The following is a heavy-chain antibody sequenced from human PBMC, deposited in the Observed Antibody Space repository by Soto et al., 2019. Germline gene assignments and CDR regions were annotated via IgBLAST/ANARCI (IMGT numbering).Heavy chain of an antibody. Sequence: PGESVKISCXGSGYSFTSYWISWVRQMPGKGLEWMGRIDPSDSYTNYSPSFQGHVTISADKSISTAYLQWSSLKASDTAMYYCARRRGDYYYYGMDVWGQGTTVTVSS. CDR3: ARRRGDYYYYGMDV. D-gene: IGHD5-12*01. J-gene: IGHJ6*02. CDR2: IDPSDSYT. V-gene: IGHV5-10-1*01. CDR1: GYSFTSYW.